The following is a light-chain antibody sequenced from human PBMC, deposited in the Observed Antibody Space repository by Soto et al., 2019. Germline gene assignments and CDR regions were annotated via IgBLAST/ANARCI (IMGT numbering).Light chain of an antibody. CDR3: SSYTSSSIL. V-gene: IGLV2-14*01. J-gene: IGLJ1*01. Sequence: QSVLTQPASVSGSPGQSITISCTGTSSDVGSYNYVSWYQQHPGKAPKLMIYEVRDRPSGTSSRFSGSKSGNTASLTISGLQTEDEADYYCSSYTSSSILFGTGTKVTVL. CDR1: SSDVGSYNY. CDR2: EVR.